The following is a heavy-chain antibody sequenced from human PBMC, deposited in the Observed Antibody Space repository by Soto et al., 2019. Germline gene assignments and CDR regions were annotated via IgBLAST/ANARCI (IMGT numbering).Heavy chain of an antibody. CDR3: AGVARYYYYGMDV. V-gene: IGHV4-59*01. CDR1: GGSISSYS. D-gene: IGHD2-15*01. CDR2: IYYIGST. Sequence: SETLSLTCTVSGGSISSYSCGWIRQPPGKVLEWVGSIYYIGSTNYNTSLKSRVTVSVDTSNNELTLKMSSVTAVDTAVYYWAGVARYYYYGMDVWGQGTTVTVSS. J-gene: IGHJ6*02.